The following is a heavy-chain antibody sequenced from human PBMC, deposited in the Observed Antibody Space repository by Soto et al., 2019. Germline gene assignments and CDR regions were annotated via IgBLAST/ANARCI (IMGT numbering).Heavy chain of an antibody. CDR2: IYYSGST. J-gene: IGHJ6*03. V-gene: IGHV4-31*03. Sequence: SETLSLTCTVSCGSISSGGYYWSLIRQHPGKGLEWIGYIYYSGSTYYNPSLKSRVTISVDTSKNQFSLKLSSVTAADTAVYYCARDGIYCSGGSCYHNMDVWGKGTTVTVSS. CDR3: ARDGIYCSGGSCYHNMDV. CDR1: CGSISSGGYY. D-gene: IGHD2-15*01.